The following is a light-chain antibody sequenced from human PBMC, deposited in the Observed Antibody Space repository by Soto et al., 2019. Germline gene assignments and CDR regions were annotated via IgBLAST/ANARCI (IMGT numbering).Light chain of an antibody. V-gene: IGKV3-20*01. Sequence: IVLTQSPRTLSLAPGERATLGCRASQSVSENYLAWYQQKPGQAPRLLIYGASNRATGIPDRFSGSGSGTDFTLTISRMEPEDFAVYYCQQYGSPGTFGHGTKVDIK. CDR1: QSVSENY. CDR2: GAS. CDR3: QQYGSPGT. J-gene: IGKJ1*01.